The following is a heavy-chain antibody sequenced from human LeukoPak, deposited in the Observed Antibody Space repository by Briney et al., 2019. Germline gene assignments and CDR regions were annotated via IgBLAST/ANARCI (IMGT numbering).Heavy chain of an antibody. CDR2: IYYSGST. CDR3: ARDLDYDILTGSQTNDAFDI. CDR1: GGSISSSSYY. D-gene: IGHD3-9*01. V-gene: IGHV4-39*07. J-gene: IGHJ3*02. Sequence: SETLSLTCTVSGGSISSSSYYWGGIRQPPGKGLEWMGSIYYSGSTYYNPSLKSRVTISVDTSKNQFSLKLSSVTAADTAVYYCARDLDYDILTGSQTNDAFDIWGQGTMVTVSS.